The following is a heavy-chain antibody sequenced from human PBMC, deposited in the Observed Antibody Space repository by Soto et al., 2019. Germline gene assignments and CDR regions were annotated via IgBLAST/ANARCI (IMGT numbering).Heavy chain of an antibody. J-gene: IGHJ6*02. CDR2: IYHSGST. Sequence: PSETLSLTCAVSGGSISSSNWWGWVRQPPGKGLEWIGEIYHSGSTNYNPSLKSRVTISVDKSKNQFSLKLSSVTAADTAVYYCASGHLGAAAGSPYYYGMDVWGQGTTVTVS. V-gene: IGHV4-4*02. CDR3: ASGHLGAAAGSPYYYGMDV. CDR1: GGSISSSNW. D-gene: IGHD6-13*01.